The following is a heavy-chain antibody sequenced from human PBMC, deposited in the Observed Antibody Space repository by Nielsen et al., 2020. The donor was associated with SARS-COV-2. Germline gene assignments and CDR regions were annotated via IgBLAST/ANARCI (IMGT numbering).Heavy chain of an antibody. CDR2: MSSDGSKK. D-gene: IGHD6-13*01. J-gene: IGHJ1*01. CDR3: AREGPDSSSWRATLF. Sequence: GESLKISCAASGFTFSSYSIHWVRQAPGKGLEWVAVMSSDGSKKFYADSVKGRFTISRDNSKNTLYLQVDNLRPEDTAVFYCAREGPDSSSWRATLFWGHGTLVTVSS. CDR1: GFTFSSYS. V-gene: IGHV3-30*04.